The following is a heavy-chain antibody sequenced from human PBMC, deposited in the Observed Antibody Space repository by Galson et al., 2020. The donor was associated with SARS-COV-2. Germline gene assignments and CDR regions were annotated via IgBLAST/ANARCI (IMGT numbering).Heavy chain of an antibody. CDR3: AKPKYYYDSSGYPSYWYFDL. CDR2: ITQSGSV. J-gene: IGHJ2*01. V-gene: IGHV4-34*01. D-gene: IGHD3-22*01. Sequence: SETLSITCAVYGGSFSGHYWSWIRQSPGKGLEWIGEITQSGSVHYKPSLKSRVTISADTSKNQFSLQLRSVTAADTAVYYCAKPKYYYDSSGYPSYWYFDLWGRGTLVTVSS. CDR1: GGSFSGHY.